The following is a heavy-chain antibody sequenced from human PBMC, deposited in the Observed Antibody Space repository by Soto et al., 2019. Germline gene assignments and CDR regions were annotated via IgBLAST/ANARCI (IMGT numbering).Heavy chain of an antibody. Sequence: EMQLLQSGGGFVRPGGSLRLSCGASDFTFSSYSLSWVRQAPGKGLEWISYIDTAGGTVYYGDSVWGRFTISRDNARNSLSLQMNSLRDEDTAVYYCARDKLTGDSWEAFDIWGQGTVVTVSS. CDR2: IDTAGGTV. CDR3: ARDKLTGDSWEAFDI. J-gene: IGHJ3*02. V-gene: IGHV3-48*02. CDR1: DFTFSSYS. D-gene: IGHD7-27*01.